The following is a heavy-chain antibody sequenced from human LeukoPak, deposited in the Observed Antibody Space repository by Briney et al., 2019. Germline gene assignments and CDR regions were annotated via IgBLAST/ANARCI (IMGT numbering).Heavy chain of an antibody. CDR2: IYHSGST. V-gene: IGHV4-38-2*02. CDR3: ARGYSSSWYFNWFDP. J-gene: IGHJ5*02. CDR1: GYAISSGYF. Sequence: SQTLSLTCSVSGYAISSGYFWGWIRQPPGKGLEWIGTIYHSGSTYYNPSLKSRVTISVDTSKNQFSLKLSSVTAADTAVYYCARGYSSSWYFNWFDPWGQGTLVTVSS. D-gene: IGHD6-13*01.